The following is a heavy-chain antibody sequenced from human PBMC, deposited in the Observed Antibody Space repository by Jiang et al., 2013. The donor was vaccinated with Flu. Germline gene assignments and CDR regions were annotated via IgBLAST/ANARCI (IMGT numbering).Heavy chain of an antibody. CDR1: GGSISSGSYY. CDR3: ARAMAYDFWSGSPYYYYGMDV. V-gene: IGHV4-61*02. Sequence: PGLVKPSQTLSLTCTVSGGSISSGSYYWSWIRQPAGKGLEWIGRIYTSGSTNYNPSLKSRVTISVDTSKNQFSLKLSSVTAADTAVYYCARAMAYDFWSGSPYYYYGMDVWGQGTTVTVSS. D-gene: IGHD3-3*01. CDR2: IYTSGST. J-gene: IGHJ6*02.